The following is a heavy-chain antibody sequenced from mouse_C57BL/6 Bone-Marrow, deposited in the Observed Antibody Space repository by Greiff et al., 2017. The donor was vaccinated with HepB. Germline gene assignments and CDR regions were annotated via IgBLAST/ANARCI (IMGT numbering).Heavy chain of an antibody. CDR3: ARERIFITAVGDGYVDV. Sequence: QVQLQPSGAELARPGASVKLSCTASGYTFTRYGISWVKQRTGQGLEWIGELYPRSGNTYYNEKFTGKATLTAAQSSSPAYMALRRLTSEDSAVYFCARERIFITAVGDGYVDVWGTGTTVTVAS. CDR1: GYTFTRYG. D-gene: IGHD1-1*01. J-gene: IGHJ1*03. CDR2: LYPRSGNT. V-gene: IGHV1-81*01.